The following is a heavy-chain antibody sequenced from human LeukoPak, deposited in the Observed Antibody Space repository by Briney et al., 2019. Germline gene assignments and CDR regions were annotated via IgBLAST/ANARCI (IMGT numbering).Heavy chain of an antibody. CDR2: ISGSGGST. D-gene: IGHD5-18*01. V-gene: IGHV3-23*01. J-gene: IGHJ4*02. CDR3: ARYSYGYSFDY. Sequence: GGSLRLSCAASGFTFSSYAMSWVRQAPGKGLEWVSAISGSGGSTYYADSVKGRFTISTDNSKNTLYLQMNSLRAEDTAVYYCARYSYGYSFDYWGQGTLVTGSS. CDR1: GFTFSSYA.